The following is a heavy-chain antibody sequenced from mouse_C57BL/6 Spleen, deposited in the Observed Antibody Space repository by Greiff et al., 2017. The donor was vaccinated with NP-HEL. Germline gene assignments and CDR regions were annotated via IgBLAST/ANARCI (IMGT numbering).Heavy chain of an antibody. CDR1: GYTFTSYW. CDR2: IDPSDSYT. CDR3: ARGGSNYDWFAY. J-gene: IGHJ3*01. V-gene: IGHV1-50*01. Sequence: VQLQQPGAELVKPGASVKLSCKASGYTFTSYWMQWVKQRPGQGLEWIGEIDPSDSYTNYNQKFKGKATLTVDTSSSTAYMQLSSLTSEDSAVYYCARGGSNYDWFAYWGQGTLVTVSA. D-gene: IGHD2-5*01.